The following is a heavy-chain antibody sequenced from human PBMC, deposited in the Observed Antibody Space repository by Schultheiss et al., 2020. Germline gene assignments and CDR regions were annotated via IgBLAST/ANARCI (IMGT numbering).Heavy chain of an antibody. CDR1: GFTFSSYG. CDR3: ARDMAYCSGGSCYSFGYYYGMDV. Sequence: GGSLRLSCAASGFTFSSYGMHWVRQAPGKGLEWVAVIWYDGSNKYYADSVKGRFTISRDNSKNTLYLQMNSLRAEDTAVYYCARDMAYCSGGSCYSFGYYYGMDVWGQGTTVTVSS. J-gene: IGHJ6*02. D-gene: IGHD2-15*01. V-gene: IGHV3-33*01. CDR2: IWYDGSNK.